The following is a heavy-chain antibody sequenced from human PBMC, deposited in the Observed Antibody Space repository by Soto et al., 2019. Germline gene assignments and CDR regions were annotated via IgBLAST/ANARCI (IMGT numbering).Heavy chain of an antibody. Sequence: ASVKVSCKASGYTFTSYYMHWVRQAPGQGLEWMGIINPSGGSTSYAQKFQGRVTMTRDTSTSTVYMELSSLRSEDTAVYYCARGLYCSSTSCYGGGSYGMDVWGQGPTVTVSS. D-gene: IGHD2-2*01. J-gene: IGHJ6*02. CDR1: GYTFTSYY. CDR2: INPSGGST. V-gene: IGHV1-46*01. CDR3: ARGLYCSSTSCYGGGSYGMDV.